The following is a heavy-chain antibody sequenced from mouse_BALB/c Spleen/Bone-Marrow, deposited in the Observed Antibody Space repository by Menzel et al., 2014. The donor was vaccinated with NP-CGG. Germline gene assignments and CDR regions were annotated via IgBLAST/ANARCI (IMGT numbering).Heavy chain of an antibody. CDR1: GFTFSSYG. CDR3: ARVYGWYFDV. V-gene: IGHV5-6-3*01. J-gene: IGHJ1*01. CDR2: INNNGGST. D-gene: IGHD1-1*01. Sequence: EVQGVESGGGLAQPGGSLKLSCVASGFTFSSYGMSWVRQTPDKRLELVATINNNGGSTYYPDSVKGQFTISRDNAKNTLYLQMSSLKSEDTAMYYCARVYGWYFDVWGAGTTVTVSS.